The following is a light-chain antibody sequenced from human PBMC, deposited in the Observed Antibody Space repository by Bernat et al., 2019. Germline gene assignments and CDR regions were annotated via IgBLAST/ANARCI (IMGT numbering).Light chain of an antibody. J-gene: IGKJ5*01. V-gene: IGKV1-9*01. CDR3: KHLDNYPLT. CDR1: QVIGIY. CDR2: GAS. Sequence: DIQLTQSPPFLSASVGDRVTITCRASQVIGIYLACYQQKPGKAPNLLIYGASTLETVVPSRFSGSGSGTEFTLTISSLQPEDVANYYCKHLDNYPLTFGKGKRMEI.